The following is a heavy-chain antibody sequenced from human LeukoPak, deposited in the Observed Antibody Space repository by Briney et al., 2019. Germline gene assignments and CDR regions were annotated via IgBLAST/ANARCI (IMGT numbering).Heavy chain of an antibody. D-gene: IGHD3-22*01. CDR1: GGSISSSSYY. Sequence: PSETLSLTCTVSGGSISSSSYYWGWIRQPPGKGLEWIGSIYYSGSTYYNPSLKSRVTISVDTSKNQFSLKLSSVTAADTAVYYCARVSYYDSSGNRGAFDYWGQGTLVTVSS. V-gene: IGHV4-39*01. CDR3: ARVSYYDSSGNRGAFDY. J-gene: IGHJ4*02. CDR2: IYYSGST.